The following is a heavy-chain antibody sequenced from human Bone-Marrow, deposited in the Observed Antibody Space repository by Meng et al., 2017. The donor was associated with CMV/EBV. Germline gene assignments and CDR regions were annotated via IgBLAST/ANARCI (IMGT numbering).Heavy chain of an antibody. J-gene: IGHJ4*02. D-gene: IGHD2-2*01. CDR1: GFTFSSYS. CDR3: TRRSLVEYQLLRAADY. V-gene: IGHV3-49*04. CDR2: IRSKAYGGTT. Sequence: GESLKISCAASGFTFSSYSMNWVRQAPGKGLEWVGFIRSKAYGGTTEYAASVKGRFTISRDDSKSIAYLQMNSLKTEDTAVYYCTRRSLVEYQLLRAADYWGQGTLVTVSS.